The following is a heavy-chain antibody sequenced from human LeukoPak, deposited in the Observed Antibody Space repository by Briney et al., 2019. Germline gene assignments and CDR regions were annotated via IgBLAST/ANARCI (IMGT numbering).Heavy chain of an antibody. CDR2: ISGSGGST. Sequence: GGSLRLSCAASGFTFSSYAMSWVRQAPGKGLEWVSAISGSGGSTYYADSVKGRFTISRDNAKNSLYLQMNSLRDEDTAVYYCARDRAYGDYWGQGTLVTVSS. CDR1: GFTFSSYA. J-gene: IGHJ4*02. D-gene: IGHD2-8*01. V-gene: IGHV3-23*01. CDR3: ARDRAYGDY.